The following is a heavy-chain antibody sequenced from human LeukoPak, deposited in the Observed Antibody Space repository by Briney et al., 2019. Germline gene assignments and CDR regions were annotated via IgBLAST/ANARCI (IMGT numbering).Heavy chain of an antibody. CDR1: GFTFSDYY. CDR3: AKRRSPMVRGVNVDY. J-gene: IGHJ4*02. CDR2: ISSSGSTI. Sequence: GGSLRLSCAASGFTFSDYYMSWIRQAPGKGLEWVSYISSSGSTIYYADSVKGRFTISRDNAKNSLYLQMNSLRAEDTAVYYCAKRRSPMVRGVNVDYWGQGTLVTVSS. D-gene: IGHD3-10*01. V-gene: IGHV3-11*01.